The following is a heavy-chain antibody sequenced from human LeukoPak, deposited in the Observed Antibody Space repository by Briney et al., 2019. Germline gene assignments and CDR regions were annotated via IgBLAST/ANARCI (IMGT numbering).Heavy chain of an antibody. CDR2: IYTSGST. J-gene: IGHJ3*02. Sequence: PSETLSLTCTVSGNSFGDYYWSWIRQPAGKGLEWIGRIYTSGSTTYNPSLKSRVTMSVDTSKSQFSLNLMSVTAADTAVYYCARLSGYSSSWYDDAFDIWGQGTMVTVSS. CDR3: ARLSGYSSSWYDDAFDI. V-gene: IGHV4-4*07. CDR1: GNSFGDYY. D-gene: IGHD6-13*01.